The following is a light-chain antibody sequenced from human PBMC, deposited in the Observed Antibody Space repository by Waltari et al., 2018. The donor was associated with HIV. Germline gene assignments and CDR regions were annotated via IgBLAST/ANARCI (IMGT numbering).Light chain of an antibody. V-gene: IGLV2-14*01. CDR3: SSYTSTSTV. CDR2: EVS. J-gene: IGLJ3*02. CDR1: SSDVGGYNY. Sequence: QSALTQPASVSGSPGQSITISCPGTSSDVGGYNYVSWYQQPPGKAPKLMIYEVSYRPSGVSNRFSLTISGLQAEDEADYYCSSYTSTSTVFGGGTKLTVL.